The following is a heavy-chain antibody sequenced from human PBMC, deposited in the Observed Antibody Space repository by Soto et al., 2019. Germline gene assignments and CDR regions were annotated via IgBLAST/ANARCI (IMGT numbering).Heavy chain of an antibody. Sequence: PSETLSLTCTVSGGSISSYYWSWIRQPPGKGLEWIGYIYYSGSTNYNPSLKSRVTISVDTSKNQFSLKLSSVTAADTAVYYCARAPLYYDFWSGYYLPRYYFDYWGQGTLVTVSS. CDR1: GGSISSYY. D-gene: IGHD3-3*01. J-gene: IGHJ4*02. CDR3: ARAPLYYDFWSGYYLPRYYFDY. CDR2: IYYSGST. V-gene: IGHV4-59*01.